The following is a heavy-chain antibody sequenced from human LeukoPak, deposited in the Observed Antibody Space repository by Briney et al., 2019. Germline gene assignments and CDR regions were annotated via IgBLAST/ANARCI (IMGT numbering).Heavy chain of an antibody. J-gene: IGHJ4*02. CDR1: GFTFSSYW. V-gene: IGHV3-74*01. CDR2: IASDGSST. D-gene: IGHD4-23*01. Sequence: GGSLRLSCAASGFTFSSYWMNWVRQAPGKGLVWVSRIASDGSSTTYADSVKGRFSISRDNAKNALYLQMNSLRVEDTAVYYCARGRPHGNDYWGQGTLVTVSS. CDR3: ARGRPHGNDY.